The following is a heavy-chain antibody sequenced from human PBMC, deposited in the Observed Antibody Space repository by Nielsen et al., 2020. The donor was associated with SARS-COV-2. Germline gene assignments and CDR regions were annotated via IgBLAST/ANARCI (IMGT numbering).Heavy chain of an antibody. D-gene: IGHD6-13*01. CDR2: IYYSGST. J-gene: IGHJ6*02. CDR1: GGSISSSSYY. Sequence: SETLSLTCTVSGGSISSSSYYWGWIRQPPGKGLEWIGSIYYSGSTYYNPSLKSRVTISVDTSKNQFSLKLSSVTAADTAVYYCARDRIHSSSWYGRGSYYYGMDVWGQGTTVTVSS. CDR3: ARDRIHSSSWYGRGSYYYGMDV. V-gene: IGHV4-39*07.